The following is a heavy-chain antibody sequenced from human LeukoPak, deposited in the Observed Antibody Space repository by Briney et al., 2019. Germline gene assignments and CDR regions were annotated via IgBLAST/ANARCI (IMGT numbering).Heavy chain of an antibody. Sequence: PWGSPRLSCAASGFTFSSYAMHWVRQAPGKGLEYVSAISSNGGSTYYANSVKGRFTISRDNFKNTLYLQMGSLRAEDMAVYYCARDTGSYYFDYWGQGTLVTVSS. CDR2: ISSNGGST. J-gene: IGHJ4*02. CDR1: GFTFSSYA. D-gene: IGHD1-26*01. CDR3: ARDTGSYYFDY. V-gene: IGHV3-64*01.